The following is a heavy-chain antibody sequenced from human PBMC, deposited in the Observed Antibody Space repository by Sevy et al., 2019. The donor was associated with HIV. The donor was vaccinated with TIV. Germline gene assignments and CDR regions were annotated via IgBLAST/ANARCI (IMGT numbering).Heavy chain of an antibody. J-gene: IGHJ5*02. CDR3: AVRRALGGAWFGERMGWFDP. D-gene: IGHD3-10*01. V-gene: IGHV7-4-1*02. CDR2: INTNTGNP. Sequence: ASVKVSCKASGYTFTSYAMNWVRQAPGQGLEWMGWINTNTGNPTYAQGFTGRFVFSLDTSVSTAYLQISSLKAEDTAVYYCAVRRALGGAWFGERMGWFDPWGPGTLVTVSS. CDR1: GYTFTSYA.